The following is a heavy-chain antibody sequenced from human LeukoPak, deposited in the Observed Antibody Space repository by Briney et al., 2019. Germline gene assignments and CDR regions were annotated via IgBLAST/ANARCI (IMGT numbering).Heavy chain of an antibody. V-gene: IGHV4-39*01. CDR2: IHYSGDT. D-gene: IGHD2-15*01. CDR3: ARQTCSGGSCFLFYSGMDV. CDR1: GGSFSSTSYY. J-gene: IGHJ6*02. Sequence: SETLSLTCTVSGGSFSSTSYYWNWIRQPPGKGLEWIGSIHYSGDTSYNPSLNSRITISVDTSKNQFSLKLSSMTATDTAVYYCARQTCSGGSCFLFYSGMDVWGQGTTVTVSS.